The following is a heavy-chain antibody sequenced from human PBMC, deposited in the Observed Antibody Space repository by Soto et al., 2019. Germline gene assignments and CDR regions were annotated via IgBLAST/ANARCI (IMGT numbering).Heavy chain of an antibody. CDR3: AKEVGHQEYYSRSSYLDY. J-gene: IGHJ4*02. CDR1: GFTFSSYA. Sequence: EVQLLESGGGLVQPGGSLRLSCAASGFTFSSYAMSWVRQAPGKGLEWVSAISGSGGSTYYADSVKGRFTISRDNSKNTLYLQMNSLRAEDTAVYYCAKEVGHQEYYSRSSYLDYWGQGTLVTVSS. V-gene: IGHV3-23*01. CDR2: ISGSGGST. D-gene: IGHD6-6*01.